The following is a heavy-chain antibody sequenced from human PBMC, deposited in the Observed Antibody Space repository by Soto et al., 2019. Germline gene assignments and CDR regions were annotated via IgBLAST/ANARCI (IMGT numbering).Heavy chain of an antibody. Sequence: GGSLRLSCAASGFTFSSYGMHWVRQAPGKGLEWVAVISYDGSNKYYADSVKGRFTISRDNSKNTLYLQMNSLRVEDSSVYYCTKSSGGSSSVGMDYWGPGTLVTVSS. V-gene: IGHV3-30*18. CDR2: ISYDGSNK. D-gene: IGHD6-6*01. CDR1: GFTFSSYG. J-gene: IGHJ4*02. CDR3: TKSSGGSSSVGMDY.